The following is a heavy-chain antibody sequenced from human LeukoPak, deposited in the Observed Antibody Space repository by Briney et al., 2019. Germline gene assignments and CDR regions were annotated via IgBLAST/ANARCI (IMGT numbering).Heavy chain of an antibody. CDR1: GGSISSYY. J-gene: IGHJ4*02. Sequence: PSGTLSLTCTVSGGSISSYYWSWIRQPPGKGLEWIGYIYYSGSTNYNPSLKSRVTISVDTSKNQFSLKLSSVTAADTAVYYCARDGGSYFDYWGQGTLVTVSS. D-gene: IGHD1-26*01. CDR3: ARDGGSYFDY. CDR2: IYYSGST. V-gene: IGHV4-59*01.